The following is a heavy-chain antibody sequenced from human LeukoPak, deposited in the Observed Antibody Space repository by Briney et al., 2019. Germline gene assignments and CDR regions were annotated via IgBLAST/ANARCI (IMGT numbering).Heavy chain of an antibody. CDR1: GFSLSTTGVA. Sequence: KASGPTLVNPTQTLTLTCTFSGFSLSTTGVAVGWIRQPPGKALEWLALIYWDDDKRYSPSLKSRLTITKDTSKNQVVLTMTNMDPVDTATYYCAHSRDYGIFGVVIHGAFDIWGQGTMVTVSS. J-gene: IGHJ3*02. D-gene: IGHD3-3*01. V-gene: IGHV2-5*02. CDR3: AHSRDYGIFGVVIHGAFDI. CDR2: IYWDDDK.